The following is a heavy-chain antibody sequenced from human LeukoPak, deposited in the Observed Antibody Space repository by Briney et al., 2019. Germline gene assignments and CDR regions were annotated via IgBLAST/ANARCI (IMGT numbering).Heavy chain of an antibody. CDR3: ARSWRFCSGDSCYPIDY. CDR2: INPNSGGT. J-gene: IGHJ4*02. D-gene: IGHD2-15*01. CDR1: GYTFTGYY. Sequence: ASVKVSCKASGYTFTGYYMHWVRQAPGQGGEWMGWINPNSGGTNYAQKFRGRVTITRDTSISTAYMELSRLRSDDTAVYYCARSWRFCSGDSCYPIDYWGQGTLVTVSS. V-gene: IGHV1-2*02.